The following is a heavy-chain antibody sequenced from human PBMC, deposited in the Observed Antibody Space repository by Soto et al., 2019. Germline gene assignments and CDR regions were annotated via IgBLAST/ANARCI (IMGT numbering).Heavy chain of an antibody. CDR1: GFTFSSYG. CDR2: IWYDGSNK. CDR3: ARALPGYYDFWSGYSDYYGMDV. Sequence: PGGSLRLSCAASGFTFSSYGMHWVRQALGKGLEWVGVIWYDGSNKYYADSVKGRFTISRDNSKNTLYLQMNSLRAEDTAVYYCARALPGYYDFWSGYSDYYGMDVWGQGTTVTVSS. V-gene: IGHV3-33*01. J-gene: IGHJ6*02. D-gene: IGHD3-3*01.